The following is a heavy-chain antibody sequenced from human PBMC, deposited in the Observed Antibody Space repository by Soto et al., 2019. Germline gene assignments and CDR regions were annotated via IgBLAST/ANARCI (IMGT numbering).Heavy chain of an antibody. CDR3: ARDAGARYYFDY. Sequence: PSETLSLTCTVSGGSISSYYWSWIRQPPGKGLEWIGYIYYSGSTNYNPSLKSRVTISVDTSKNQFSLKLSSVTAADTAVYYCARDAGARYYFDYWGQGTLVTVSS. D-gene: IGHD1-1*01. V-gene: IGHV4-59*12. J-gene: IGHJ4*02. CDR1: GGSISSYY. CDR2: IYYSGST.